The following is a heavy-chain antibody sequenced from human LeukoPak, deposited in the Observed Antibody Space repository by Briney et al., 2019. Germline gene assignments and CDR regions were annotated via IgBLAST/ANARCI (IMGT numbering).Heavy chain of an antibody. V-gene: IGHV3-11*06. CDR1: GFTFSDYY. CDR2: ISSGGGYT. CDR3: ARGHYDVLTSSYKWTPDY. D-gene: IGHD3-9*01. Sequence: PGGSLRLSCAASGFTFSDYYMSWIRQAPGKGLEWVSYISSGGGYTYYADSVKGRFTTSRDNAKNSLSLRLDSLRAEDTAVYYRARGHYDVLTSSYKWTPDYWGQGTLVTVSS. J-gene: IGHJ4*02.